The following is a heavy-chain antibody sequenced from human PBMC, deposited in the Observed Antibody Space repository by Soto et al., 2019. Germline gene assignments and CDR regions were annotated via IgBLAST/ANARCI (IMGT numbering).Heavy chain of an antibody. V-gene: IGHV4-59*01. CDR2: IYYSGNT. D-gene: IGHD5-12*01. CDR3: ATAPADIRWRHFDN. CDR1: GGAISSGY. J-gene: IGHJ4*02. Sequence: SETLSLTFSVSGGAISSGYWNLIRHRPGKGLEWIGFIYYSGNTNYNPSLKSRVTISLDTSKNQFSLKLRSVTAADTAIYYCATAPADIRWRHFDNWGQGALVTVSS.